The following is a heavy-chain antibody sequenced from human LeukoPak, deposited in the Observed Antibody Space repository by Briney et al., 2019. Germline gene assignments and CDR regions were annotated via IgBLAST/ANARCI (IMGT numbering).Heavy chain of an antibody. J-gene: IGHJ6*02. CDR3: AREPTTRLYYYYGMDV. D-gene: IGHD1-7*01. Sequence: GGSLRLSCAASGFTFSSYWMHWVRQAPGKGLVWVSRINGDGSSTSYADSVKGRFTISRDNAKNTLYLQMNSLRAEDTAVYYCAREPTTRLYYYYGMDVWGQGTTVTVSS. CDR1: GFTFSSYW. CDR2: INGDGSST. V-gene: IGHV3-74*01.